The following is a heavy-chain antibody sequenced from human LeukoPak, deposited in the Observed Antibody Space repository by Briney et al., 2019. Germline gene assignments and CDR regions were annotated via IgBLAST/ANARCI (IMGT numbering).Heavy chain of an antibody. Sequence: SETLSLTCTVSGGSISSSSYYWGWIRQPPGKGLEWIGAIYYSGSTYYNPSLKSRVTISVDTSKNQFSLKLSSVTAADTAVYYCARSPYCSSTSCYVGWFDPWGQGTLVTVSS. CDR3: ARSPYCSSTSCYVGWFDP. CDR1: GGSISSSSYY. J-gene: IGHJ5*02. V-gene: IGHV4-39*07. D-gene: IGHD2-2*01. CDR2: IYYSGST.